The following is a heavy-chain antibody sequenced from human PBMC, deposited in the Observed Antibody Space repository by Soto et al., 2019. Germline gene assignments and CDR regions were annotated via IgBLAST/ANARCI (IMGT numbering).Heavy chain of an antibody. Sequence: TLSLTCTVSGGSISSGDYYWSWIRQSPAKGLERIGYIYYSGSTYYNPSLKSRVTISVDTSKNQFSLKLSSVTAADTAVYYCGRERPDGAMLDPWGQGTLVTVSS. CDR1: GGSISSGDYY. J-gene: IGHJ5*02. CDR2: IYYSGST. D-gene: IGHD6-6*01. V-gene: IGHV4-30-4*01. CDR3: GRERPDGAMLDP.